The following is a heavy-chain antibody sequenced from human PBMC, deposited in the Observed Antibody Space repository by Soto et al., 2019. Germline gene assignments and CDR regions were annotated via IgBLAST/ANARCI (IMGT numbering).Heavy chain of an antibody. Sequence: SETLSLTCTVSGGSISSSSYYWGWIRQPPGKGLEWIGSIYYSGITYYNPSLKSRVTISVDTSKNQFSLKLSSVTAADTAVYYCARSVLNYYDSSGYYYVWNAFDIWGQGTMVTVSS. CDR3: ARSVLNYYDSSGYYYVWNAFDI. J-gene: IGHJ3*02. D-gene: IGHD3-22*01. CDR1: GGSISSSSYY. CDR2: IYYSGIT. V-gene: IGHV4-39*01.